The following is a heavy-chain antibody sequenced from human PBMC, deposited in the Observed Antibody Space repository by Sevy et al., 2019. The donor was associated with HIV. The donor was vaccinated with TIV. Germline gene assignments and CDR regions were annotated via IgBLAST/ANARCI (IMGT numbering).Heavy chain of an antibody. J-gene: IGHJ5*02. CDR2: IYRSGST. V-gene: IGHV4-4*02. CDR1: GGSISSSNW. CDR3: ARGFDTPRGFDP. Sequence: SETLYLTCGVSGGSISSSNWWHWVRQPPGKGLEWIGEIYRSGSTNYNPFLKSRVTISVDNSKNQFSLQLNSVTAADTAVYYCARGFDTPRGFDPWGQGTLVTVSS. D-gene: IGHD3-10*01.